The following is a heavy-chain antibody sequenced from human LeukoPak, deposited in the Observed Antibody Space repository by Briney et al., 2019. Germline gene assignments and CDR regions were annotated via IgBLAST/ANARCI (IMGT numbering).Heavy chain of an antibody. V-gene: IGHV2-5*02. CDR1: GLSLPTAGVG. D-gene: IGHD5-18*01. CDR2: IYWDDDK. Sequence: SGPTLLKPPPPLTLTCTFSGLSLPTAGVGVGWIRQPPGKALEWLAVIYWDDDKHYSPSLQNRLTITKDTSKNHVVLSLTNMDPVDAGTYYCAHRMIRGYTLGLGVVGAFDIWGQGTMVTVSS. CDR3: AHRMIRGYTLGLGVVGAFDI. J-gene: IGHJ3*02.